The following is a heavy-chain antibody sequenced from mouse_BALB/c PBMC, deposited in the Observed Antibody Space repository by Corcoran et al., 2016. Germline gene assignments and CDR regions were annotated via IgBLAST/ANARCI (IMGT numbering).Heavy chain of an antibody. J-gene: IGHJ2*01. CDR3: ARASDLSWHYFDY. D-gene: IGHD2-13*01. Sequence: QVQLQQSGPELVRPGASVKMSCKASGYTFTSYWMHWVKQRPGQGLEWICMIDPSNSETRLNQKFKDKATLNVDKSSKTAYMQLSSLTSEDSAVYYCARASDLSWHYFDYWGQGTTLTVSS. V-gene: IGHV1S127*01. CDR2: IDPSNSET. CDR1: GYTFTSYW.